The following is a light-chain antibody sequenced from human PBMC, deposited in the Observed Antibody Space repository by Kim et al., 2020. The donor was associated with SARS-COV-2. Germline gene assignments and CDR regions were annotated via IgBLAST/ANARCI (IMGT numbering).Light chain of an antibody. CDR1: QGISTY. Sequence: QLTQSPSSLSASVGDRVTITCRASQGISTYLAWYQQKPGRAPKLLIHAASTLQSGVPSRFSGTGSGTDFTLTIYSLQPEDSATYYCQQFNSHPLTFGGGTKVDIK. CDR2: AAS. CDR3: QQFNSHPLT. J-gene: IGKJ4*01. V-gene: IGKV1-9*01.